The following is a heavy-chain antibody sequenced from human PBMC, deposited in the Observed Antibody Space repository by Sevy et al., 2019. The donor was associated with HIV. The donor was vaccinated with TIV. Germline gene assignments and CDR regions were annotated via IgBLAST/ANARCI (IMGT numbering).Heavy chain of an antibody. CDR2: ISSSIITI. D-gene: IGHD6-6*01. J-gene: IGHJ6*02. V-gene: IGHV3-48*02. CDR1: GFTFSSYG. CDR3: ARVRAARLGVHYGMYF. Sequence: GGSLRLSCAASGFTFSSYGMNWVRQAPGKGLEWVSYISSSIITIYYAHSVKGRFTISRDNAKNSLYLQMNSLRDEDTAVYYCARVRAARLGVHYGMYFWGQGTTVTVSS.